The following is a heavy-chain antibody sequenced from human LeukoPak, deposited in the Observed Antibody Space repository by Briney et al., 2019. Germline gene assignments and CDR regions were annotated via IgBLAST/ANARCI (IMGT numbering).Heavy chain of an antibody. CDR3: ATDMGERVPYRGSGSYRAFDI. Sequence: GASVTVSCKVSGYTLTDLSMHWVRQAPGTGLEWMGGFDPEYGETIYAKKFQGRVTMTEETSTDKAYMELSSLRSEDTAVYYCATDMGERVPYRGSGSYRAFDIWGQGTMVTVSS. CDR1: GYTLTDLS. D-gene: IGHD3-10*01. V-gene: IGHV1-24*01. CDR2: FDPEYGET. J-gene: IGHJ3*02.